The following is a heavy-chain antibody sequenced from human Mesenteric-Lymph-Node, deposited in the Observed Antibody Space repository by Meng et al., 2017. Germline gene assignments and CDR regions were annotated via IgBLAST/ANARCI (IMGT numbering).Heavy chain of an antibody. CDR1: GYTFSTYT. CDR2: ISTNTGTP. J-gene: IGHJ5*02. V-gene: IGHV7-4-1*02. Sequence: QVRLVKSWSELKKPGASVKVSCQASGYTFSTYTINWVRQAHGRGLEWMGWISTNTGTPTYTQGFTGRFVFSLDTSVSTAYLQISSLKAEDTAVYYCARGGNFDPWGQGTLVTVSS. CDR3: ARGGNFDP. D-gene: IGHD2/OR15-2a*01.